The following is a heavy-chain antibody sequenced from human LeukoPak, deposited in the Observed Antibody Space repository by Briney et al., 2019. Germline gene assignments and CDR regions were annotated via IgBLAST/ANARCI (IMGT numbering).Heavy chain of an antibody. CDR1: GGSFSGYY. CDR2: ISGSGGST. CDR3: AKAAAGTTDPYYYYYGMDV. Sequence: ETLSLTCAVYGGSFSGYYWSWIRQPPGKGLDWVSAISGSGGSTYYADSVKGRFTISRDNSKNTLYLQMNSLRAEDTAVYYCAKAAAGTTDPYYYYYGMDVWGQGTTVTVSS. D-gene: IGHD6-13*01. V-gene: IGHV3-23*01. J-gene: IGHJ6*02.